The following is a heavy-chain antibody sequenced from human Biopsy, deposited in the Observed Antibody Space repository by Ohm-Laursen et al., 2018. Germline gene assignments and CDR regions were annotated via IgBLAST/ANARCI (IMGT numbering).Heavy chain of an antibody. D-gene: IGHD4-17*01. CDR2: VMPIFGTA. CDR1: GVTFNSYA. Sequence: ASVKVSCKTPGVTFNSYAISWVRQAPGQGLEWMGGVMPIFGTANYAQKFQGRVAITADKSTSTAHLDLSSLRSEDTAVYYCATRVTPVATLYYYAMDVWGQGTTVTVSS. CDR3: ATRVTPVATLYYYAMDV. V-gene: IGHV1-69*06. J-gene: IGHJ6*02.